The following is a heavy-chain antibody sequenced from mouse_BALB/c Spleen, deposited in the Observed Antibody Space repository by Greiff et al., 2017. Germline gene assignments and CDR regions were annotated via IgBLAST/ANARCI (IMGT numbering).Heavy chain of an antibody. Sequence: DVMLVESGGGLVKPGGSLKLSCAASGFTFSSYAMSWVRQSPEKRLEWVAEISSGGSYTYYPDTVTGRFTISRDNAKNTLYLEMSSLRSEDTAMYYCARAHSTMITTGFAYWGQGTLVTVSA. CDR1: GFTFSSYA. V-gene: IGHV5-9-4*01. CDR3: ARAHSTMITTGFAY. J-gene: IGHJ3*01. D-gene: IGHD2-4*01. CDR2: ISSGGSYT.